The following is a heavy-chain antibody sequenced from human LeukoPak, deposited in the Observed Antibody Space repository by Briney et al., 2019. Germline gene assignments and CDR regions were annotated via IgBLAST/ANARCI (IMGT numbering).Heavy chain of an antibody. CDR2: TYYRSKWYN. CDR1: GDSVSSNTAA. J-gene: IGHJ4*02. CDR3: ARVGSGGYTSPHYFAH. Sequence: PSQTLSLTCAISGDSVSSNTAAWNWIRQSPSRGLEWLGRTYYRSKWYNDYAVSVQGRLTISPDTSKNQFSLQLNSVTPEDTAVYYCARVGSGGYTSPHYFAHWGQGTVVTVSS. V-gene: IGHV6-1*01. D-gene: IGHD6-19*01.